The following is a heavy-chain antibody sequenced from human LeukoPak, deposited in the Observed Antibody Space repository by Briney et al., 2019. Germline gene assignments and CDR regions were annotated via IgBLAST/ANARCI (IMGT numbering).Heavy chain of an antibody. D-gene: IGHD3-22*01. J-gene: IGHJ4*02. CDR3: ARDQRGYDSSGYYSYYFDY. V-gene: IGHV4-30-2*01. CDR2: IYHSGST. CDR1: GGSISSGGYS. Sequence: SQTLSLTCAVSGGSISSGGYSWSWSRQPPGEGLGWIGNIYHSGSTYYNPSLKSRVFMSVDSSQNHFSLRLTSVTAADTAVYYCARDQRGYDSSGYYSYYFDYWGQGTLVTVSS.